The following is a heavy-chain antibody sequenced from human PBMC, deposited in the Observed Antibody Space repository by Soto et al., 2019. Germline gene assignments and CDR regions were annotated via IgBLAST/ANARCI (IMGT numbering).Heavy chain of an antibody. CDR2: ISRYGSNK. Sequence: GSLLLSCTSSGCTFGRYAIHCVRQAPGKGLEWVAVISRYGSNKYYVDSVKGRFTISRDNSKNTLYLQMNSLRDEDTAVYYCARTRNSAVADSFDLWGQGTLVTVSS. CDR1: GCTFGRYA. V-gene: IGHV3-30*04. CDR3: ARTRNSAVADSFDL. D-gene: IGHD1-26*01. J-gene: IGHJ4*02.